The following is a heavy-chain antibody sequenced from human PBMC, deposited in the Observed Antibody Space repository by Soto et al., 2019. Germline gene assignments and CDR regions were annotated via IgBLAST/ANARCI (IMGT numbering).Heavy chain of an antibody. J-gene: IGHJ6*03. V-gene: IGHV3-13*01. D-gene: IGHD5-12*01. CDR2: IGTAGDT. Sequence: GGSLRLSCAASGFTFSSYDMHWVRQATGKGLEWVSAIGTAGDTYYPGSVKGRFTISKENAKNSFYLQMNSMRVGDTAVYYCARGNSGYDASGNNYYYYYMDVWGKGTTVTVSS. CDR3: ARGNSGYDASGNNYYYYYMDV. CDR1: GFTFSSYD.